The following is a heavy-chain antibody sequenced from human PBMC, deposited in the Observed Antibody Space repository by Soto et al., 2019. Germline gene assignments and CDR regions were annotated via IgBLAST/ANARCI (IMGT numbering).Heavy chain of an antibody. V-gene: IGHV3-53*01. CDR3: ARGGSSSRAYGMDV. D-gene: IGHD6-6*01. CDR2: FYIGGST. Sequence: GGSLRLSXAASGFAVNSNYMSWVRQAPGKGLEWVSVFYIGGSTYYTDSVKGRFTISRDNSKNTLYLQMNSLRAEDTAVYYCARGGSSSRAYGMDVWGQGTTVTVSS. J-gene: IGHJ6*02. CDR1: GFAVNSNY.